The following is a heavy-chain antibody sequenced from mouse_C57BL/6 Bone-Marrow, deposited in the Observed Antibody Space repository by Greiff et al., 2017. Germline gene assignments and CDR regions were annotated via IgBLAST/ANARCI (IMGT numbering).Heavy chain of an antibody. Sequence: VQLQQPGAELVMPGASVKLSCKASGYTFTSYWMHWVKQRPGQGLEWIGEIDPSDSYTNYNQKFKGKSTLTVDKSSSTAYMQLSSLTSEDSAVYYCARSGDGYYVNYFDYWGQGTTLTVSS. CDR3: ARSGDGYYVNYFDY. J-gene: IGHJ2*01. CDR1: GYTFTSYW. V-gene: IGHV1-69*01. D-gene: IGHD2-3*01. CDR2: IDPSDSYT.